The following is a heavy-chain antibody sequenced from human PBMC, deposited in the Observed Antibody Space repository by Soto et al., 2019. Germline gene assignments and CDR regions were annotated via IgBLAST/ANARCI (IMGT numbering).Heavy chain of an antibody. CDR1: GFTFSNAW. J-gene: IGHJ4*02. D-gene: IGHD3-3*01. Sequence: GGSLRLSCAASGFTFSNAWMSWVRQAPGKGLEWVGRIKSKTDGGTTDYAAPVKGRFTISRDDSKTTLDLQMNSLKTEDTAVYYCTTDLSPGGLRFLEWLLWVYWGQGTLVTVSS. CDR2: IKSKTDGGTT. CDR3: TTDLSPGGLRFLEWLLWVY. V-gene: IGHV3-15*01.